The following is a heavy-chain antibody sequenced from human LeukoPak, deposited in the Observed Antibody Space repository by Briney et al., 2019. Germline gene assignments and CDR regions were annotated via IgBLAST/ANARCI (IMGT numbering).Heavy chain of an antibody. D-gene: IGHD1-26*01. J-gene: IGHJ4*02. Sequence: SGGSLRLSCAASGFPFCTYAMSWLRQAPGKGLEWVSAISGSETSTYYADSVKGRFTISRDTSKNTLSLQMNSLRAEDTAVYYCAKGALLPPGHTRYFFDYWGQGTLVTVSS. CDR1: GFPFCTYA. CDR2: ISGSETST. V-gene: IGHV3-23*01. CDR3: AKGALLPPGHTRYFFDY.